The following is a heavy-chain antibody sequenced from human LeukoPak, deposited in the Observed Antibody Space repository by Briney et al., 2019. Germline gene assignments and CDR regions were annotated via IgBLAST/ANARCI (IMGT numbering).Heavy chain of an antibody. CDR3: ASTLRSGSYYPFDY. J-gene: IGHJ4*02. D-gene: IGHD1-26*01. CDR2: IYYSGST. CDR1: GGSISSCY. Sequence: SETLSLTCTVSGGSISSCYWSWIRQPPGKGLEWIGYIYYSGSTNYNPSLKSRVTISVDTSKNQFSLKLSSVTAADTAVYYCASTLRSGSYYPFDYWGQGTLVTVSS. V-gene: IGHV4-59*08.